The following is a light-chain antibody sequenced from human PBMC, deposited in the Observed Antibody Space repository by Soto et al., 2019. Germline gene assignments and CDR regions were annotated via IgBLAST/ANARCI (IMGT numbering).Light chain of an antibody. J-gene: IGKJ1*01. CDR1: QGISNY. V-gene: IGKV1-27*01. CDR2: VAC. Sequence: DILMTKSPSSLTASVGDRVTSTCRGGQGISNYLAWYKQQPGYVHKLLINVACTLQLGVPSRFSGSGSGTDFTLTISCLQPEDVSTYYCQIHYNAPCTFGQGTKVEIK. CDR3: QIHYNAPCT.